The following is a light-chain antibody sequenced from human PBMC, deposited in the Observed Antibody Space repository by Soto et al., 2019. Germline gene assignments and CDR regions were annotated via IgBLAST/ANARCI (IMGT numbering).Light chain of an antibody. CDR3: SSYTSSSTPSTVV. CDR1: SSDVGGYNY. J-gene: IGLJ1*01. Sequence: QSALTQPASVSGSPGQSITISCTGTSSDVGGYNYVSWYQHHPGKAPKLMIYDVSNRTSGVSNRFSGSKSGNTASLTISWLPAEDEADYYCSSYTSSSTPSTVVFGTGTKLTVL. V-gene: IGLV2-14*03. CDR2: DVS.